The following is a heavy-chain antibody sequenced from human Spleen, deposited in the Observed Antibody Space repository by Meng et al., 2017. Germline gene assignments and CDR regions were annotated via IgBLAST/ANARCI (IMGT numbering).Heavy chain of an antibody. V-gene: IGHV3-30*15. CDR1: GFTVSSNE. CDR3: ARDADWVIFDH. CDR2: ISFDGSNK. D-gene: IGHD3-9*01. Sequence: GESLKISCAASGFTVSSNEMSWVRQAPGKGLEWVAVISFDGSNKHYADSVKGRFTISRDNSKNTLYLEMSSLRADDTAVYYCARDADWVIFDHWGQGALVTVSS. J-gene: IGHJ4*02.